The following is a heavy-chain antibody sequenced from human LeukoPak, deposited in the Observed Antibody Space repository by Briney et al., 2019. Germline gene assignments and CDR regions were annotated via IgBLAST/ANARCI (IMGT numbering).Heavy chain of an antibody. CDR3: ANPRGIAVAGLAFDI. CDR2: ISYDGSKK. Sequence: GRSLRLSCAASGFTFSSYGMHWVRQAPGKGLEWVAVISYDGSKKYYADSVKGRFTISGDNSKNTLYLQMNSLRAEDTAVYYCANPRGIAVAGLAFDIWGQGTMVTVSS. V-gene: IGHV3-30*18. J-gene: IGHJ3*02. D-gene: IGHD6-19*01. CDR1: GFTFSSYG.